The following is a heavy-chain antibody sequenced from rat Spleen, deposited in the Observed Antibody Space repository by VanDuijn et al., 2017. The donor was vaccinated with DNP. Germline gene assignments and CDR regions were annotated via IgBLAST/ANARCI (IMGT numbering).Heavy chain of an antibody. Sequence: EVQLVESGGGLVQPGRSLKLSCAASGFSFRNYYMAWLRQAPQKGLEWVASVPSSGGSTYYPDSVKGRFIISRDNAKSTLFLQMNSLRSEDTATYYCARREGQLFDYWGQGVMVTVSS. J-gene: IGHJ2*01. CDR3: ARREGQLFDY. CDR2: VPSSGGST. D-gene: IGHD1-10*01. CDR1: GFSFRNYY. V-gene: IGHV5-25*01.